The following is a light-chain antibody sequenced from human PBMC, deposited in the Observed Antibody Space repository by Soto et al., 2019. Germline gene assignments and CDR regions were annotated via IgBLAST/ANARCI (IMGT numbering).Light chain of an antibody. Sequence: EIVLTQSPGTLSLSPGETATLSCRASQSVSSTYLAWYQQKPGQAPRLLIYGASSRVTGIPDRFSGSGSGTDFTLTISRLEPEDFAVDYCQQYGRSPPWTFGQGTKVEI. CDR1: QSVSSTY. CDR3: QQYGRSPPWT. CDR2: GAS. J-gene: IGKJ1*01. V-gene: IGKV3-20*01.